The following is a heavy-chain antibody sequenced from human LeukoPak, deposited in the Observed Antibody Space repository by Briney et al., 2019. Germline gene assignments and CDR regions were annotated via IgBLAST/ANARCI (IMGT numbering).Heavy chain of an antibody. V-gene: IGHV3-23*01. J-gene: IGHJ4*02. CDR3: AKDREYSYGYGYFDY. CDR1: GFTFSSYA. Sequence: GGSLRLSCAASGFTFSSYAMSWVRQAPGKGLEWVSAISGSGGSTYYADSVKGRFTISRDNSKNTLYLQMNSLRAEDTAVYYCAKDREYSYGYGYFDYWGQGTLVTVSS. CDR2: ISGSGGST. D-gene: IGHD5-18*01.